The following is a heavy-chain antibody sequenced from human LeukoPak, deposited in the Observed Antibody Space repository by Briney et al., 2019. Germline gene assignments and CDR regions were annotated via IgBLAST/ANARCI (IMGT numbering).Heavy chain of an antibody. Sequence: SVKVSCKASGGTFSSYAINWVRQAPGQGLEWMGGIIPIFGTPNYAQKFQGRVTITAVESMSTAYMELSSLRSEDTAVYYCARGWLAETTVVTPYNYWGQGTLVTVSS. CDR2: IIPIFGTP. CDR1: GGTFSSYA. J-gene: IGHJ4*02. CDR3: ARGWLAETTVVTPYNY. D-gene: IGHD4-23*01. V-gene: IGHV1-69*01.